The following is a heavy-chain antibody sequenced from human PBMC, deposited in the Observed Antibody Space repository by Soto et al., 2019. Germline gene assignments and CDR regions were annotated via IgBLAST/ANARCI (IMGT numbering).Heavy chain of an antibody. CDR1: GYTFTSYA. CDR3: ARVDLFDGMDV. J-gene: IGHJ6*02. D-gene: IGHD3-10*02. Sequence: ASVKVSCKASGYTFTSYAMHWVRQAPGQRLEWMGWINAGNGNTKYSQKFQGWVTMTRDTSISTAYMELSRLRSDDTAVYYCARVDLFDGMDVWGQGTTVTVSS. CDR2: INAGNGNT. V-gene: IGHV1-3*01.